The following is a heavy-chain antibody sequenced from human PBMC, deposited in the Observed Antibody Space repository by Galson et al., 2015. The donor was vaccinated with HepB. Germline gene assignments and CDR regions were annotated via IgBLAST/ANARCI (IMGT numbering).Heavy chain of an antibody. D-gene: IGHD5-18*01. J-gene: IGHJ6*02. V-gene: IGHV3-23*01. CDR2: SGGST. Sequence: SGGSTYYADSVKGRFTISRDNSKNTLYLQMNSLRAEDTAVYYCAKGETAILYYYYGMDVWGQGTTVTVSS. CDR3: AKGETAILYYYYGMDV.